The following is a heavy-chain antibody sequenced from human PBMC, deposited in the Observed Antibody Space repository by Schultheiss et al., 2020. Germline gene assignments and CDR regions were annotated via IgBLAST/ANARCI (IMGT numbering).Heavy chain of an antibody. D-gene: IGHD4/OR15-4a*01. CDR2: ITTYNGDT. V-gene: IGHV1-18*04. CDR3: ARGPRTIYEGARAYHYMDV. Sequence: ASVKVSCKASGYTFTSHGFSWVRQAPGQGLEWLGWITTYNGDTHYVQKFQGRVTLTTDTPTRTAYMELRSLRPDDTAVYYCARGPRTIYEGARAYHYMDVWGGGTSVNGYS. CDR1: GYTFTSHG. J-gene: IGHJ6*03.